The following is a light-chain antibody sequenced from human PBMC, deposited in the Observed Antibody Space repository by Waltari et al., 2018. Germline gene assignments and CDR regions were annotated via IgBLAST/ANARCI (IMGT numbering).Light chain of an antibody. CDR3: QKYDRLPAT. V-gene: IGKV3-20*01. CDR1: QSVSRY. Sequence: EVVLTQSPGTLSLSPGERVTLFCRASQSVSRYLAWYQQKPGQAPRLLIYGASSRATGIPDRFSGVGSGTDFSLTISRLEPEDFAVYYCQKYDRLPATFGQGTKVEIK. J-gene: IGKJ1*01. CDR2: GAS.